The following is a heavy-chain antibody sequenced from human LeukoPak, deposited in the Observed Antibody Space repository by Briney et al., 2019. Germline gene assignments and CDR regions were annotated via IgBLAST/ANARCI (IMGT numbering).Heavy chain of an antibody. CDR3: ARDGYYYDSSGYYRIVDY. Sequence: ASVKVSCKASGYTFTGYYMHWVRQAPGQGLEWMGWINPNSGGTNYAQKFQGRVTMTRDTSISTAYMELSRLRSDDTAVYYCARDGYYYDSSGYYRIVDYWGQGTLVTVSS. J-gene: IGHJ4*02. CDR1: GYTFTGYY. V-gene: IGHV1-2*02. CDR2: INPNSGGT. D-gene: IGHD3-22*01.